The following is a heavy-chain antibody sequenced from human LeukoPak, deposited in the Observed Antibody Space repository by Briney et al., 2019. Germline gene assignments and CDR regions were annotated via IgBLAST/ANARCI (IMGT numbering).Heavy chain of an antibody. Sequence: PSETLSLTCAVYGGSFSGYYWSWIRQPPGKGLEWIGEINHSGSTNYNPSLKSRVTISVDTSKNQFSLKLSSVTAADTAVYYCSQAVTGGAVDYWGQGTLVTVSS. CDR3: SQAVTGGAVDY. V-gene: IGHV4-34*01. CDR2: INHSGST. D-gene: IGHD4-17*01. J-gene: IGHJ4*02. CDR1: GGSFSGYY.